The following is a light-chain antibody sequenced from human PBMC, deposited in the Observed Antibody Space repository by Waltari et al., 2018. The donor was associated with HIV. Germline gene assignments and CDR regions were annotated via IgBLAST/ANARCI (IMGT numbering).Light chain of an antibody. CDR2: DVS. V-gene: IGLV2-14*03. CDR3: SSYTSSRTVV. Sequence: QSALTQPASASGSPGQSIPLSCTGASSDVGRYNSVSWYQHHPGKAPKLIIYDVSNRPSGVSNRFAGSKSGTTASLTISGLQAEDEADYYCSSYTSSRTVVFGGGTKLTVL. CDR1: SSDVGRYNS. J-gene: IGLJ2*01.